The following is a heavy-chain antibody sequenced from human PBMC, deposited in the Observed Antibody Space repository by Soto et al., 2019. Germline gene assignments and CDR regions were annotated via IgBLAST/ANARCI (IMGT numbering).Heavy chain of an antibody. CDR3: ARESHSYYYDSSGSYSDY. Sequence: ASVKVSCKASGYTFTGYYMHWVRQAPGQGLEWMGWINPNSGGTNYAQKFQGRVTMTRDTSISTAYMELSRLRSDDTAVYYCARESHSYYYDSSGSYSDYWGQGTLVTVSS. V-gene: IGHV1-2*02. J-gene: IGHJ4*02. D-gene: IGHD3-22*01. CDR2: INPNSGGT. CDR1: GYTFTGYY.